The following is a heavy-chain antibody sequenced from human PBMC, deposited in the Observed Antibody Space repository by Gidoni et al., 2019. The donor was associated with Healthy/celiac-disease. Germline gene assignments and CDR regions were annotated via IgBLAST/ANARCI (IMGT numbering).Heavy chain of an antibody. J-gene: IGHJ3*02. CDR2: IYYSGST. CDR1: GGSISSYY. CDR3: ARDYGDYLDAFDI. V-gene: IGHV4-59*01. D-gene: IGHD4-17*01. Sequence: QVQLPESGPGLVKPSETLSLTCTVSGGSISSYYWSWIRQPPGKGLVWIGYIYYSGSTNYNPSIKSRVTISVDTSKNQFSLKLSAVTAADTAVYYCARDYGDYLDAFDIWGQGTMVTVSS.